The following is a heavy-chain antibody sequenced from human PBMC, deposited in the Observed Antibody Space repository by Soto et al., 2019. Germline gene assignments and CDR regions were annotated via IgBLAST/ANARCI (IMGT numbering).Heavy chain of an antibody. Sequence: PSETLSLTCAVYGGSFSGYYWSWIRQPPGKWLEWIGEINHSGSTNYNPSLKSRVTISVDTSKNQFSLKLSSVTAADTAVYYCARDRDSSGWLDYWGQGTLVTVSS. CDR2: INHSGST. CDR3: ARDRDSSGWLDY. D-gene: IGHD6-19*01. V-gene: IGHV4-34*01. J-gene: IGHJ4*02. CDR1: GGSFSGYY.